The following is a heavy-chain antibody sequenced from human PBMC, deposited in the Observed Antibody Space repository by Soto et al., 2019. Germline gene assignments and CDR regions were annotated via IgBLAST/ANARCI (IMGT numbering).Heavy chain of an antibody. CDR1: GFTFSGSA. CDR2: IRSKANSYAT. D-gene: IGHD3-16*01. V-gene: IGHV3-73*01. CDR3: TRPAIYDYVWGPATYYGMDV. Sequence: GGSLRLSCAASGFTFSGSAMHWVRQASGKGLEWVGRIRSKANSYATAYAASVKGRFTISRDDSKNTAYLQMNSLKTEDTAVYYCTRPAIYDYVWGPATYYGMDVWGQGTTVTVSS. J-gene: IGHJ6*02.